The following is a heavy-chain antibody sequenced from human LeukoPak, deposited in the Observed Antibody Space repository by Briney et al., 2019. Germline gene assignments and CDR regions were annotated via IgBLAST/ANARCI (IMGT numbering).Heavy chain of an antibody. CDR3: ARGSHSNKPSYYYMDV. Sequence: GGSLRLSCAASGFTFSTYEINWVRQAPGKGLEWVSYISSSGSTIYYADSVKGRFTISRDNAKNSLYLQMNSLRAEDTAVYYCARGSHSNKPSYYYMDVWGKGTTVTISS. CDR2: ISSSGSTI. D-gene: IGHD1-14*01. V-gene: IGHV3-48*03. J-gene: IGHJ6*03. CDR1: GFTFSTYE.